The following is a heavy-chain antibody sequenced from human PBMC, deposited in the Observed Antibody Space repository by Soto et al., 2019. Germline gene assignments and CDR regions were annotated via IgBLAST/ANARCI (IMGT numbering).Heavy chain of an antibody. V-gene: IGHV4-59*01. CDR3: ARDTTGYDYIWGSYSYRGYYYYYIDV. CDR1: GGSISSYC. CDR2: IYYSGST. D-gene: IGHD3-16*02. Sequence: SDALSLTWTRAGGSISSYCWTWIRQPPGKRLEWIGYIYYSGSTNYNPSLKSRVTISVDTSRTQFSLKLSSVTAADTAVYYCARDTTGYDYIWGSYSYRGYYYYYIDVGGQGTTVTVSS. J-gene: IGHJ6*03.